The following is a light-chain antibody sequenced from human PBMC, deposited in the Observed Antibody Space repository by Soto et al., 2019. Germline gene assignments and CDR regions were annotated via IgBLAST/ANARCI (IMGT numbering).Light chain of an antibody. CDR1: QTVKTY. V-gene: IGKV1-39*01. J-gene: IGKJ1*01. CDR2: ASS. Sequence: DVQMTQSPSSLSASVGDSVTITCRSSQTVKTYLNWYHHKPGKAPQLLIYASSRLQTGVASRFSGSGSGKYFSLTFSSLQPEDFATYYCQQTSTTPGTFGQGTKVEIK. CDR3: QQTSTTPGT.